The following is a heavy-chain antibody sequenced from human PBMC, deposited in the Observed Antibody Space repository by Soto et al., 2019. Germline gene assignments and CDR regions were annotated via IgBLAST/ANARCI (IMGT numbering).Heavy chain of an antibody. CDR1: GGSISSSSYY. V-gene: IGHV4-39*01. Sequence: SETLSLTCTVSGGSISSSSYYWGWIRQPPGKGLEWIGSIYYSGSTYYNPSLKSRVTISVDTSKNQFSLKLSSVTAADTAVYYCARLAPLIVVVPAALRDNNWFDPWGQGTLVTVSS. CDR2: IYYSGST. CDR3: ARLAPLIVVVPAALRDNNWFDP. J-gene: IGHJ5*02. D-gene: IGHD2-2*01.